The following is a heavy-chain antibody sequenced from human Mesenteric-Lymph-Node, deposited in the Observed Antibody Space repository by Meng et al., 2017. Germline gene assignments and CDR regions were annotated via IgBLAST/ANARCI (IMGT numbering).Heavy chain of an antibody. CDR3: ARTIGGADIVVVPAAYYFDY. V-gene: IGHV4-34*01. Sequence: QVQLQQWGAGLLKPSETLSLTRAVHGGSFSGYYWSWIRQPPGKGLEWIGEINHSGGTNYNPSLKSRVTISVDTSKNQFSLKLSSVTAADTAVYYCARTIGGADIVVVPAAYYFDYWGQGTLVTVSS. CDR1: GGSFSGYY. CDR2: INHSGGT. J-gene: IGHJ4*02. D-gene: IGHD2-2*01.